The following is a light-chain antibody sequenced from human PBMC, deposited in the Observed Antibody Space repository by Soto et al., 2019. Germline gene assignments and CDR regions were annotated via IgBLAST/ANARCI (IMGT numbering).Light chain of an antibody. CDR1: QSLSTN. Sequence: EIVMTQSPATLSVSPGERATLSCRASQSLSTNLVWYQQRPGQAPRLLIYGASTRATSIPARFRGSGSGTDFNLTISSLLSEYFAVYSCHPYSKWWTFGPGTKVEIK. V-gene: IGKV3-15*01. J-gene: IGKJ1*01. CDR3: HPYSKWWT. CDR2: GAS.